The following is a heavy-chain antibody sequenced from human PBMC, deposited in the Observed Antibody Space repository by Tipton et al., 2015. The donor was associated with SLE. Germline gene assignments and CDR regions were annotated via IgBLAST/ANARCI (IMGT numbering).Heavy chain of an antibody. CDR3: ATGVSMDV. J-gene: IGHJ6*02. CDR1: GGSFSGYY. CDR2: INHSGST. D-gene: IGHD3-10*01. V-gene: IGHV4-34*01. Sequence: TLSLTCAVYGGSFSGYYWSWIRQPPGKGPEWIGEINHSGSTNYNPSLKSRVTISVDTSKNQFSLKLSSVTAADTAVYYCATGVSMDVWGQGTTVTVSS.